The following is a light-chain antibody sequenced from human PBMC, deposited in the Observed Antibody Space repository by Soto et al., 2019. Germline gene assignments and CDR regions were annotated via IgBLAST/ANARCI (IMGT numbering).Light chain of an antibody. V-gene: IGLV1-40*01. J-gene: IGLJ3*02. CDR3: QSYDSSLTGWV. CDR1: SSNIGAGSD. Sequence: QSVLTQPPSVSGAPGQRVTISCTGSSSNIGAGSDVHWYQQLPGTAPKVLIYGNSNRLSGVPDRFSGSKSGTSASLAITGLQAEDEADYYCQSYDSSLTGWVFGGGTKLTV. CDR2: GNS.